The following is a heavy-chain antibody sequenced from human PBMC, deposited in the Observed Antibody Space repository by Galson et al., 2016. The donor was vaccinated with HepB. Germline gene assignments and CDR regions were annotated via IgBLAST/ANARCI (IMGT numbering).Heavy chain of an antibody. CDR1: GFTFSDYY. J-gene: IGHJ6*02. V-gene: IGHV3-11*06. CDR2: ISSSSLST. Sequence: SLRLSCAASGFTFSDYYMNWIRQAPGKGLEWVSYISSSSLSTNYADSVKGRFTISRDNANNSLSLQMNSLRAEDTTVYYCARAHWQLVDEEYYGMDVWGQGTTVTVSS. D-gene: IGHD6-6*01. CDR3: ARAHWQLVDEEYYGMDV.